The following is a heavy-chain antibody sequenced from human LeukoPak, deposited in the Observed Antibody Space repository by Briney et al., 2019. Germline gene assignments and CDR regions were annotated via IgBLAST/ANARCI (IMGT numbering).Heavy chain of an antibody. J-gene: IGHJ6*03. D-gene: IGHD2-21*01. Sequence: PSETLSLTCTVSGGSISSGSYYWSWIRQPPGKGLEWIGYVYYSGSTSYNPSLKSRVTISVDTSKNQFSLKLTSVTAADTAVYYCARGAKEVVRYYYYMDVWGKGTAVTISS. CDR2: VYYSGST. V-gene: IGHV4-61*01. CDR3: ARGAKEVVRYYYYMDV. CDR1: GGSISSGSYY.